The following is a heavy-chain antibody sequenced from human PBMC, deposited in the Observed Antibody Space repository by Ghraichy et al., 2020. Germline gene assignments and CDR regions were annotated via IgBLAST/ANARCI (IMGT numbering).Heavy chain of an antibody. D-gene: IGHD3-16*01. J-gene: IGHJ4*02. Sequence: GGSLRLSCAASGFTFSSYAMSWVRQAPGKGLEWVSAISGSGGRTYYADSVKGRFTISRDNSKNTLYLQMNSLRAEDTAVYYCAKVPLSFQGVLYYFDYWGQGTLFTVSS. CDR3: AKVPLSFQGVLYYFDY. V-gene: IGHV3-23*01. CDR1: GFTFSSYA. CDR2: ISGSGGRT.